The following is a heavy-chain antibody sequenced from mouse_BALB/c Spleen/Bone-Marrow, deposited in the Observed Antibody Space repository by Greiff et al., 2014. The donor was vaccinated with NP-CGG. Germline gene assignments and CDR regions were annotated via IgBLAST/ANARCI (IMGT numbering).Heavy chain of an antibody. J-gene: IGHJ2*01. Sequence: VQLQQSGPSLVKPSQTLSLTCSVTGDSITRGYWNWIRKFPGNKLEYMGYITYSANTYYNPSLKSRLSITRDTSKNQYYLQLNSVTTEDTATYYCATGCYFDYWGRAPLSQSPQ. V-gene: IGHV3-8*02. CDR1: GDSITRGY. CDR2: ITYSANT. CDR3: ATGCYFDY. D-gene: IGHD4-1*01.